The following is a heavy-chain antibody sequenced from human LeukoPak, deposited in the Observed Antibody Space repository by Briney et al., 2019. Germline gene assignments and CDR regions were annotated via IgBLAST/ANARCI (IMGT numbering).Heavy chain of an antibody. J-gene: IGHJ4*02. CDR3: ARDDGLVAALFDY. CDR2: IYYSGST. CDR1: GGSISSSSYY. Sequence: PSETLSLTCTVSGGSISSSSYYWGWIRQPPGKGLEWIGSIYYSGSTYYNPSLKSRVTISVDTSKNQFSLKLSSVTAADTAVYYCARDDGLVAALFDYWGQGTLVTVSS. D-gene: IGHD2-15*01. V-gene: IGHV4-39*07.